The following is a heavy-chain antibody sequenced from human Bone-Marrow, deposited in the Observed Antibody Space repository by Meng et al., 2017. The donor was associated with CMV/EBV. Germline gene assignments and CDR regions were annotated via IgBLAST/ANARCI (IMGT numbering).Heavy chain of an antibody. Sequence: GESLKISCAASGFTFSDYYMSWIRQAPGKGLEWVSYISSSGSTIYYADSVKGRFTISRDNSKNTLYLQMNNLRAEDTALYFCAKDGYSQGLDAFDVWGQGTMVTVSS. D-gene: IGHD5-18*01. CDR3: AKDGYSQGLDAFDV. CDR2: ISSSGSTI. J-gene: IGHJ3*01. V-gene: IGHV3-11*01. CDR1: GFTFSDYY.